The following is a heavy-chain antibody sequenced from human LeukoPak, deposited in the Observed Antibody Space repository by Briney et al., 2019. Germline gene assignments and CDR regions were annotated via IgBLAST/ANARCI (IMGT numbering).Heavy chain of an antibody. V-gene: IGHV3-7*01. Sequence: GGSLRLSCIVSGFTFSGYWMTWVRQAPGKGLEWVANIKEDGSEKDYVDSVKGRFTISRDNAKNSLYLQVSSLRAEDTAMYYCARVGLGVGSGRKASGLDPWGQGTLVTVSS. D-gene: IGHD3-10*01. CDR2: IKEDGSEK. CDR1: GFTFSGYW. CDR3: ARVGLGVGSGRKASGLDP. J-gene: IGHJ5*02.